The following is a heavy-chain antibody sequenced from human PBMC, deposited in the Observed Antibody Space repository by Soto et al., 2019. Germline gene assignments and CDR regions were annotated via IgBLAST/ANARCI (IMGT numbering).Heavy chain of an antibody. CDR1: GFTFSSYA. J-gene: IGHJ4*02. CDR3: AKVVLRFLEWLSPTYYFDY. CDR2: ISGSGGST. D-gene: IGHD3-3*01. V-gene: IGHV3-23*01. Sequence: GGSLRLSCAASGFTFSSYAMSWVRQAPGKGLEWVSAISGSGGSTYYADSVKGRFTISRDNSKNTLYLQMNSLRAEDTAVYYCAKVVLRFLEWLSPTYYFDYWGQGTLVTVSS.